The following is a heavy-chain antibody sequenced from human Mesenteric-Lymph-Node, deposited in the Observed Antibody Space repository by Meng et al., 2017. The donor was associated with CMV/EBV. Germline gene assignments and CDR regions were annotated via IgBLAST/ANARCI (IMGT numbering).Heavy chain of an antibody. Sequence: SCSGYYWSWIRQPPEKGLEWIGEINHSGSTNYNPSLKSRVTISVDTSKNQFSLKLSSVTAADTAVYYCARGYYDFWSGYNVLGHWFDPWGQGTLVTVSS. CDR3: ARGYYDFWSGYNVLGHWFDP. D-gene: IGHD3-3*01. V-gene: IGHV4-34*01. J-gene: IGHJ5*02. CDR2: INHSGST. CDR1: SCSGYY.